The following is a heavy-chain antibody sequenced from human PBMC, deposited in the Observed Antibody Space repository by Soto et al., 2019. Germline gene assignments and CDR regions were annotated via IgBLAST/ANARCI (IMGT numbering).Heavy chain of an antibody. V-gene: IGHV3-30*18. J-gene: IGHJ4*02. CDR1: GFSFSSYG. Sequence: QVQLVESGGGVVQPGRSLRLSCAASGFSFSSYGMHWVRQAPGKGLEWVAVISYDGSNKYYADSVKGRFTISSDNSKHTLYLQMNSLRAVYTALYYCAKEGGPISSPDYDYWGQGTLVTVSS. D-gene: IGHD6-6*01. CDR2: ISYDGSNK. CDR3: AKEGGPISSPDYDY.